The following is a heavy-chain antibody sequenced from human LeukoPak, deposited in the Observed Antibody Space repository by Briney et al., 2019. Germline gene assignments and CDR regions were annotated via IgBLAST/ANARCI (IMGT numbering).Heavy chain of an antibody. CDR3: ARVAKSSGKPFDY. CDR2: IYYSGST. Sequence: PSETLSLTCAVYGGSFSGYYWSWIRQHPGKGLEWIGYIYYSGSTYYNPSLKSRVTISVDTSKNQFSLKLSSVTAADTAVYYCARVAKSSGKPFDYWGQGTLVTVSS. D-gene: IGHD3-22*01. J-gene: IGHJ4*02. CDR1: GGSFSGYY. V-gene: IGHV4-31*11.